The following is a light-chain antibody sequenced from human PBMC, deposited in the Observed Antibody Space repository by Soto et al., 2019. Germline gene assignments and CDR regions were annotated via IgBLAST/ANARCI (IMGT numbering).Light chain of an antibody. CDR2: GAS. CDR3: QQPEV. Sequence: VMTQSPATLSVSPGESATLSCRASQSVSSNLAWYQQKPGQAPRLLIYGASTRANGIPARFSGSGSATDFTLTISRLEPEDFAAYYCQQPEVFGQGTRLEIK. J-gene: IGKJ5*01. CDR1: QSVSSN. V-gene: IGKV3D-15*01.